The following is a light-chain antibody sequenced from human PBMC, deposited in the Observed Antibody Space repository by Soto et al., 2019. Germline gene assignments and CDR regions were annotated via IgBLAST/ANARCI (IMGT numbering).Light chain of an antibody. CDR2: DAS. Sequence: IVLTQSPSTLSLSPGERATLSCRASQSVSSYLAWYQQKPGQAPRLLIYDASNRATGIPARFSGSGSGTDFTLTISSLEPEDFAVYYCQQRSNWPTWTFGQGTKVDIK. CDR3: QQRSNWPTWT. J-gene: IGKJ1*01. CDR1: QSVSSY. V-gene: IGKV3-11*01.